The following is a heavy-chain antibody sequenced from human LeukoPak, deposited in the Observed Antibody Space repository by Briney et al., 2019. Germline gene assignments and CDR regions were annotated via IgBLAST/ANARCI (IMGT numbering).Heavy chain of an antibody. Sequence: PGGSLRLSCAASGFTFSNFAMSWVRQAPGKGLEWVSTISDSGVNTYYADSVKGRFTISRDNSKNTLYLQMNSLRAEDTAIHYYAKVPYSEYGSWRPPFMDVWGQGTTVAVSS. CDR1: GFTFSNFA. D-gene: IGHD3-10*01. V-gene: IGHV3-23*01. CDR2: ISDSGVNT. J-gene: IGHJ6*02. CDR3: AKVPYSEYGSWRPPFMDV.